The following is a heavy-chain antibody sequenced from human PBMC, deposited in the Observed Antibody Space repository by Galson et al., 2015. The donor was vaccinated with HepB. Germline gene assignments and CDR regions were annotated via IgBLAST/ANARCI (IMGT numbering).Heavy chain of an antibody. CDR2: ISPSDGST. CDR1: GYTFTSYY. J-gene: IGHJ4*02. D-gene: IGHD3-3*01. V-gene: IGHV1-46*01. Sequence: SVKVSCKASGYTFTSYYIHWLRQAPGQGLEWMGLISPSDGSTNYAPKFQGRVTMTRDTSTTTVYMELSSLRSDDTAVYYCARVYDSWSGYLFDYWGQGTLVTVSS. CDR3: ARVYDSWSGYLFDY.